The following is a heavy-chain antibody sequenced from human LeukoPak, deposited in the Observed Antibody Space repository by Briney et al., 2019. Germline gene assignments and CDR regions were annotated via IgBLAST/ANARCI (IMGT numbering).Heavy chain of an antibody. D-gene: IGHD6-19*01. CDR2: NKSKNDNVTT. CDR1: GFTFSRAF. V-gene: IGHV3-15*01. CDR3: TTRYTTGWSSWFDA. Sequence: GGSLRLSFAASGFTFSRAFMSCLRQAPGKGLEWIGRNKSKNDNVTTDYAAPVQGRFTISRDDSKKTLYLQMDSLKIDDTAVYYCTTRYTTGWSSWFDAWGQGTLVIVSS. J-gene: IGHJ5*02.